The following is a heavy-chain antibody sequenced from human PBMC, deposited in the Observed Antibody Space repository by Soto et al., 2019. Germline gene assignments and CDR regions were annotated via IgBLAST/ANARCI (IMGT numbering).Heavy chain of an antibody. CDR3: ATGGTTVTRRFDY. J-gene: IGHJ4*02. CDR2: ITPIFDTT. D-gene: IGHD4-17*01. CDR1: GGGFSTYA. Sequence: SVKVSCKASGGGFSTYAITWVRQAPGQGLEWMGGITPIFDTTNYAQKFQGRVTITADESTTTVHMELTSLTSEDTAVYYCATGGTTVTRRFDYWVQGTLVTVSS. V-gene: IGHV1-69*13.